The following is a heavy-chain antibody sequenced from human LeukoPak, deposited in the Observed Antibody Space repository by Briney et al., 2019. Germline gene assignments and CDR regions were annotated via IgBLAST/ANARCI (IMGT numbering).Heavy chain of an antibody. CDR3: ARLPKRILSGHY. J-gene: IGHJ4*02. Sequence: PSETLSLTCTVSGGSISSGSYYWSWIRQPAGKGLEWIGRIYTSGSTNYNPSLKSRVTISVDTSKNQFSLKLSSVTAADTAVYYCARLPKRILSGHYWGQGTLVTVSS. D-gene: IGHD3-3*01. CDR2: IYTSGST. CDR1: GGSISSGSYY. V-gene: IGHV4-61*02.